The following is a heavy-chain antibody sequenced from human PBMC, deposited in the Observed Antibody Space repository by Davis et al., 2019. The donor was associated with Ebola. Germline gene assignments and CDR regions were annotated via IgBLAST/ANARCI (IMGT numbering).Heavy chain of an antibody. V-gene: IGHV1-18*04. D-gene: IGHD6-19*01. CDR3: AREGFSVAGTYYYYYMDV. Sequence: ASVKVSCKASGYTFTSYGISWVRQAPGQGLEWMGWISAYNGNTNYAQKLQGRVTMTTDTSTSTAYMELRSLRSDDTAVYYCAREGFSVAGTYYYYYMDVWGQGTTVTVSS. CDR2: ISAYNGNT. CDR1: GYTFTSYG. J-gene: IGHJ6*03.